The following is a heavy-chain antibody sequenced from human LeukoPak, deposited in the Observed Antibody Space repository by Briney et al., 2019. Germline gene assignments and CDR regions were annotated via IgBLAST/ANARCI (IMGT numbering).Heavy chain of an antibody. V-gene: IGHV3-33*01. D-gene: IGHD4-11*01. Sequence: GGSLRLSCTASGFTFSSNGMHWARQAPGKGLEWVGIIWYDGSNKYYGDSVKGRFTISRDNSKNTLYLQMNSLRVEDTAVYYCARPYYSNYYYYGMDVWGQGTTVTVSS. CDR3: ARPYYSNYYYYGMDV. CDR2: IWYDGSNK. J-gene: IGHJ6*02. CDR1: GFTFSSNG.